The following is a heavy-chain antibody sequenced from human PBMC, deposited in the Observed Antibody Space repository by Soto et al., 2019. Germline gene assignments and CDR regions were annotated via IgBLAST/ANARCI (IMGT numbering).Heavy chain of an antibody. CDR1: GGSVSSGSYY. CDR3: ARVEVPEPSSWHRFDP. J-gene: IGHJ5*02. D-gene: IGHD6-13*01. V-gene: IGHV4-39*07. Sequence: SETLSLTCTVSGGSVSSGSYYWSWIPHPPGKRLEWIGDTYHTGRTSYTPALMSLVTMSVDAAKIQFSLKVTSVSAADMAVYYFARVEVPEPSSWHRFDPRGQWTLVTVSS. CDR2: TYHTGRT.